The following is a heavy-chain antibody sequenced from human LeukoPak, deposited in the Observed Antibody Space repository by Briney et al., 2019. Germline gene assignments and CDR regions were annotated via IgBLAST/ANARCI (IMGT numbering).Heavy chain of an antibody. J-gene: IGHJ4*02. CDR3: ATETNGRHYDY. CDR1: GFTFSSYA. V-gene: IGHV3-21*06. D-gene: IGHD1-14*01. Sequence: PGGSLRLSCAASGFTFSSYAMTRVRQAPGKGLEWVASIGPTGSDRYHADSIKGRFTISRDNANNFLYLQMNSLRAEDTAVYYCATETNGRHYDYWGQGTLLTVSS. CDR2: IGPTGSDR.